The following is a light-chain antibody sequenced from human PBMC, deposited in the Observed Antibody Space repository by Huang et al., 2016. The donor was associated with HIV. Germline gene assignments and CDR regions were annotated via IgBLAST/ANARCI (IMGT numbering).Light chain of an antibody. Sequence: DIQMTQSPSSLSASVGDRVIITCRASQSISNYLNWYQHKPGKAPRLLIYAASSLQSGVPSRFSCSGAKTTVTLTISSLQPEDFATYYCQQTYDTPPLTFGGGTRVDMK. J-gene: IGKJ4*01. CDR3: QQTYDTPPLT. V-gene: IGKV1-39*01. CDR2: AAS. CDR1: QSISNY.